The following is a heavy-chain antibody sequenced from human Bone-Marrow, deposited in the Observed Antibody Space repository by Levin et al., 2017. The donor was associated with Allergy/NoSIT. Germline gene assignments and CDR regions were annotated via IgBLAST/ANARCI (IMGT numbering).Heavy chain of an antibody. CDR1: GFTFDTYT. J-gene: IGHJ4*02. D-gene: IGHD3-10*01. Sequence: PGGSLRLSCAASGFTFDTYTMTWVRQTPGKGLEWVSSISADADTSYYVDSVKGRFTTSRDNSKNTLYLQMNGLRADDTALYYCAKGGWADYWGQGTLVTVSS. V-gene: IGHV3-23*01. CDR2: ISADADTS. CDR3: AKGGWADY.